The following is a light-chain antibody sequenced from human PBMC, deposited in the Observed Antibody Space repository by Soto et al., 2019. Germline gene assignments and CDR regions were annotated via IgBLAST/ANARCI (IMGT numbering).Light chain of an antibody. CDR3: QQLNSYPL. CDR2: AAS. J-gene: IGKJ3*01. CDR1: QGISSY. Sequence: DIQLTQSPSFLSAFVGDRVTITCWASQGISSYLAWYQQKPGKAPKLLIYAASTLQSGVPSRFSGSGSGTEFTLTISSLQPEDFATYYCQQLNSYPLFGPGTKVDIK. V-gene: IGKV1-9*01.